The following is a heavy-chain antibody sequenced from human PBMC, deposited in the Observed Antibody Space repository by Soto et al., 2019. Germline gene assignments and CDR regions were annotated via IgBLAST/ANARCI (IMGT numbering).Heavy chain of an antibody. CDR3: SRDKASSSWYLVGTFRWFDP. D-gene: IGHD6-13*01. CDR1: GGTFSSYA. V-gene: IGHV1-69*13. Sequence: GASVKVSCKASGGTFSSYAISWVRQAPGQGLEWMGEIIPIFGTANYAQKFQGRVTITADESTSTAYMELSSLRSEDTAVYYCSRDKASSSWYLVGTFRWFDPWGQGTLVTVSS. J-gene: IGHJ5*02. CDR2: IIPIFGTA.